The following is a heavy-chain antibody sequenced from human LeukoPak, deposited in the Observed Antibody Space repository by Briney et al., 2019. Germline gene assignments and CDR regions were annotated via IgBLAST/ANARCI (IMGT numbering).Heavy chain of an antibody. CDR1: GYTFTSYA. CDR3: TRDYGGNSGWFDP. J-gene: IGHJ5*02. V-gene: IGHV1-3*01. CDR2: INAGNGNT. D-gene: IGHD4-23*01. Sequence: ASVKVSCKASGYTFTSYAMHWVRQAPGQRLEWMGWINAGNGNTKYSQKFQGRVTITRDTSASTAYMELSSLRSEDTAVYYCTRDYGGNSGWFDPWGQGTLVTVSS.